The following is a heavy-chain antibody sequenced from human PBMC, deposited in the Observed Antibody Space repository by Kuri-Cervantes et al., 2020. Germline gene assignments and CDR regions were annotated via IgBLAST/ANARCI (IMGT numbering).Heavy chain of an antibody. D-gene: IGHD5-18*01. Sequence: KVSCKGSGYSFTSYWIGWVRQMPGKGLEWMGIIYPGDSDTRYSPSFQGQVTISADKSISTAYLQWSSLKAPDTAMYYCARGTMVTVVPFDYWGQGTLVTVSS. CDR3: ARGTMVTVVPFDY. V-gene: IGHV5-51*01. J-gene: IGHJ4*02. CDR2: IYPGDSDT. CDR1: GYSFTSYW.